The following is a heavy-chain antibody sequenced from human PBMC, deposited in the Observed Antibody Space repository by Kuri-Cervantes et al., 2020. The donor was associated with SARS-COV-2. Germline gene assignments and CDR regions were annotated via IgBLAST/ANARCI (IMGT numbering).Heavy chain of an antibody. CDR3: ARDLIAAAGQYYYYGMDV. V-gene: IGHV4-4*07. D-gene: IGHD6-13*01. CDR2: IYTSGST. CDR1: GGSISSYY. Sequence: SETLSLTCTVSGGSISSYYWTWTRQPAGKGLEWIGRIYTSGSTNYNPSLKSRVTMSVDTSKNQFSLKLSSVTAADTAVYYCARDLIAAAGQYYYYGMDVWGQGTTVTVSS. J-gene: IGHJ6*02.